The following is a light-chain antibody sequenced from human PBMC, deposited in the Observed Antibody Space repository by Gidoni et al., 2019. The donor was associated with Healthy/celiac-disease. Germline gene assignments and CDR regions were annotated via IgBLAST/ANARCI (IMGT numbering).Light chain of an antibody. CDR3: QQYYSTPRT. J-gene: IGKJ1*01. CDR1: QSVLYSSNNKNY. Sequence: DIVMTQSPDSLAVSLGERATSNCKSSQSVLYSSNNKNYLAWYQQKPGQPPKLLIYWASTRESGVPYRFSGSESGTDFTLTISSLQAEDVAVYYCQQYYSTPRTFGQGTKVEIK. CDR2: WAS. V-gene: IGKV4-1*01.